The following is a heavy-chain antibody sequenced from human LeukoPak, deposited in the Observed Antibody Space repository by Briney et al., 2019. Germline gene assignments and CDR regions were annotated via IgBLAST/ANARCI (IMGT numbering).Heavy chain of an antibody. CDR3: AKDGGSGSYQIGYYFDY. J-gene: IGHJ4*02. CDR2: ISYDGSNK. D-gene: IGHD3-10*01. V-gene: IGHV3-30*18. CDR1: GFTFSSYG. Sequence: GRFLRLSCAASGFTFSSYGMHWVRQAPGKGLEWVAVISYDGSNKYYADSVKGRFTISRDNSKNTLYLQMNSLRAEDTAVYYCAKDGGSGSYQIGYYFDYWGQGTLVTVSS.